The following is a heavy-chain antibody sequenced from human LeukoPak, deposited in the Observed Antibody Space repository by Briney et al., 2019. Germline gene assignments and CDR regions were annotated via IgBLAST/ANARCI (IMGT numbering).Heavy chain of an antibody. J-gene: IGHJ4*02. V-gene: IGHV3-30*18. CDR1: GFTFSSYG. CDR2: ISYDGSNK. D-gene: IGHD3-10*01. Sequence: PGGSLRLSCAASGFTFSSYGMHWARQAPGKGLEWVAVISYDGSNKYYADSVKGRFTISRDNSKNTLYLQMNSLRAEDTAVYYCAKALNVAMVRGVITRDFDYWGQGTLVTVSS. CDR3: AKALNVAMVRGVITRDFDY.